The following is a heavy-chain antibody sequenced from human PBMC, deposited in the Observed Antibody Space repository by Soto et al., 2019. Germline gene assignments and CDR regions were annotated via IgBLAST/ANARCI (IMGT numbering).Heavy chain of an antibody. J-gene: IGHJ6*02. CDR3: ARDVVAARPDPRNDYYYGMDV. CDR1: GYTFTGYY. CDR2: INPNSGGT. Sequence: ASVKVSCKASGYTFTGYYMHWVRQAPGQGLEWMGWINPNSGGTNYAQKFQGRVTMTRDTSISTAYMELSRLRSEDTAVYYCARDVVAARPDPRNDYYYGMDVWGQGTTVTVSS. D-gene: IGHD6-6*01. V-gene: IGHV1-2*02.